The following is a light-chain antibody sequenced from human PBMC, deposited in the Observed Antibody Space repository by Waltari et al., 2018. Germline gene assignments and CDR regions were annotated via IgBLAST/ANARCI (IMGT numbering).Light chain of an antibody. CDR2: AAS. CDR1: QGISSY. V-gene: IGKV1-8*01. J-gene: IGKJ2*01. Sequence: AIRMTQSPSSLSASTGDRVTITCRASQGISSYLAWYQQKPGKAPKLRIYAASTLQSGVPSRFSGSGSGTDFTLTISCLQSEDFATYYCQHYYSYPHTFGQGTKLEIK. CDR3: QHYYSYPHT.